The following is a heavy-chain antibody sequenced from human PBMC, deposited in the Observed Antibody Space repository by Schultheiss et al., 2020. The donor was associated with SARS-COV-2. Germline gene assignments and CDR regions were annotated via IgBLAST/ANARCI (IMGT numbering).Heavy chain of an antibody. CDR3: ARVRYGSGSGY. D-gene: IGHD6-19*01. Sequence: GGSLRLSCAASGFTFSSYSMNWVRQAPGKGLEWVSAISGSGGSTYYADSVKGRFTISRDNSKNTLYLQMNSLRAEDTAVYYCARVRYGSGSGYWGQGTLVTVSS. J-gene: IGHJ4*02. CDR1: GFTFSSYS. CDR2: ISGSGGST. V-gene: IGHV3-23*01.